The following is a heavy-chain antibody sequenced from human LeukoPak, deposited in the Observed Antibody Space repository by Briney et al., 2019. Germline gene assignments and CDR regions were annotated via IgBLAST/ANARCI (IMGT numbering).Heavy chain of an antibody. CDR2: ISSSSSYI. D-gene: IGHD6-6*01. CDR1: GFTFSSYS. V-gene: IGHV3-21*01. Sequence: GGSLRLSCAASGFTFSSYSMNWVRQAPGKGLEWVSSISSSSSYIYYADSVKGRFTISRDNAKNSLYLQMNSLRAEDTAVYYCAREMYSSSPSDAFDIWGQGTMVTVSS. CDR3: AREMYSSSPSDAFDI. J-gene: IGHJ3*02.